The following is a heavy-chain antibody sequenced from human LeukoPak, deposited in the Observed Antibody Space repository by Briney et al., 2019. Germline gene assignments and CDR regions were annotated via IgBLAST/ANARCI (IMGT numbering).Heavy chain of an antibody. CDR1: AGSISSYY. D-gene: IGHD3-22*01. J-gene: IGHJ6*02. Sequence: SETLSLTCTVSAGSISSYYWSWIRQPPGKGLEWIGYIYYSGSTNYNPSLKSRVTISADTSKNQFSLKLSSVTAADTVVYYCARHEGEYHDSSGYSVLDVWGQGTTVTVSS. CDR3: ARHEGEYHDSSGYSVLDV. CDR2: IYYSGST. V-gene: IGHV4-59*08.